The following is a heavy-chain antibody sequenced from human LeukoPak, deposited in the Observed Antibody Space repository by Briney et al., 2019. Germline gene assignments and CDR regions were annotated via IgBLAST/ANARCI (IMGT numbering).Heavy chain of an antibody. CDR1: GFTFTDSA. V-gene: IGHV3-73*01. Sequence: RGVSLRLSCAASGFTFTDSAMNWVRQASGKGLEWVGHIRGKTNSYATAYAASVRGRFTISRDDSKNTAYLQMNSLKTEDTAVYYCTGGRGWYSPDYWGQGTLVTVSS. D-gene: IGHD6-19*01. CDR2: IRGKTNSYAT. J-gene: IGHJ4*02. CDR3: TGGRGWYSPDY.